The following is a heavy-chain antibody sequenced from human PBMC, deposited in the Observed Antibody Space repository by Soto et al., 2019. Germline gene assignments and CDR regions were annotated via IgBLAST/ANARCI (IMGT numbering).Heavy chain of an antibody. V-gene: IGHV5-51*01. CDR1: GYSFTSYW. CDR2: IYPGDSDT. J-gene: IGHJ3*02. D-gene: IGHD3-9*01. Sequence: GESLKISCKGSGYSFTSYWIGWVRQMPGKGLEWMGIIYPGDSDTRYSPSFQGQVTISADKSISTAYLQWSSLKASDTAMYYCASQNPQGNLTKDILTKLPVFDIWGQGTMVTVSS. CDR3: ASQNPQGNLTKDILTKLPVFDI.